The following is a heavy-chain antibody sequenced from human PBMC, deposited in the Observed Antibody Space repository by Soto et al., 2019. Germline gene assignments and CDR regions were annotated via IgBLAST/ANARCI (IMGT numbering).Heavy chain of an antibody. CDR3: SRGRQQPNMFQGYIWGSLRSGKEEYGMIV. V-gene: IGHV4-34*01. CDR1: GGSFRGYY. CDR2: INHSGST. D-gene: IGHD3-16*01. Sequence: QVQLQQWGAGLLKPSETLSLTCAVYGGSFRGYYWSWIRQPPGKGLEWIGEINHSGSTTYNLSLMSRVTTSVYTSKNQFFMKLDSVTAADTVLYYCSRGRQQPNMFQGYIWGSLRSGKEEYGMIVWGQGTTVIVSS. J-gene: IGHJ6*02.